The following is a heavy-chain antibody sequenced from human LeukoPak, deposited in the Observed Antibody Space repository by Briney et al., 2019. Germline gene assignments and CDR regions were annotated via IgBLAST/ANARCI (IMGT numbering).Heavy chain of an antibody. J-gene: IGHJ4*02. V-gene: IGHV3-9*01. CDR2: ISWNSGSI. CDR3: AKDLRYYYGSGSPYFDY. D-gene: IGHD3-10*01. Sequence: GGSLRLSCAASGFTFDDYAMHWVRQAPGKGLEWVSGISWNSGSIGYADSVKGRFTISRDNAKNSLYLQMNSLRAEDTASYYCAKDLRYYYGSGSPYFDYWGQGTLVTVSS. CDR1: GFTFDDYA.